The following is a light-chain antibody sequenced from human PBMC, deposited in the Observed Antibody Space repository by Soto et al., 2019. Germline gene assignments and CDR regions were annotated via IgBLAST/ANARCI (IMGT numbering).Light chain of an antibody. V-gene: IGKV1-39*01. CDR1: QSINSY. Sequence: DIQMTQSPSSLSASVGDRLTITCRASQSINSYLNWYQQKPGKAPKLLIYAASSLQSGVPSRFSGSGSGTDFTLTISSLQPEDFETYYCQQSYSTPPTFGQGTKVEIE. J-gene: IGKJ1*01. CDR3: QQSYSTPPT. CDR2: AAS.